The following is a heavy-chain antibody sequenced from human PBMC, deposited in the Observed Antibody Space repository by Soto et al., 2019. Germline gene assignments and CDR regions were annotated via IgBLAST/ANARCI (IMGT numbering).Heavy chain of an antibody. D-gene: IGHD3-9*01. CDR1: GFTFSTSW. J-gene: IGHJ4*02. CDR3: ERDLIGGKTFRGYPDY. CDR2: MNPDGSWG. V-gene: IGHV3-7*01. Sequence: PGGSLRLSCAASGFTFSTSWMNWVRQAPGKGLEWVANMNPDGSWGRYVDSVKGRFTISRDNAKNSLSLQMNSLRVEDTAVYYCERDLIGGKTFRGYPDYCGQVYLVTVSS.